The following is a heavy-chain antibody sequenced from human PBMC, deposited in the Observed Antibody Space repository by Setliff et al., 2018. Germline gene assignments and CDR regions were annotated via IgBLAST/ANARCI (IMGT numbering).Heavy chain of an antibody. CDR1: GFTFNTYA. D-gene: IGHD6-13*01. CDR3: VKDVVGYSSTWPKSDYFDY. CDR2: ISDTALGI. Sequence: GGSLRLSWAASGFTFNTYAMRWVRQHTGKGLEWVSSISDTALGIYYAESVRCRFTISRDNSKKTLYLQMNSLRAEDTAVYYCVKDVVGYSSTWPKSDYFDYWGQGTLVTVSS. J-gene: IGHJ4*02. V-gene: IGHV3-23*01.